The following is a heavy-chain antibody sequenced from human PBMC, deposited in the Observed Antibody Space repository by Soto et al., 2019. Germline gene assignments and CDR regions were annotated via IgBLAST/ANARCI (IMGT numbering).Heavy chain of an antibody. V-gene: IGHV1-69*13. J-gene: IGHJ6*02. CDR2: IIPIFGTA. D-gene: IGHD3-10*01. CDR1: GGTFSSYA. CDR3: ARVMYYGSGSYYNGYYYGMDV. Sequence: ASVKVSCKASGGTFSSYAISWVRQAPGQGLEWMGGIIPIFGTANYAQKFQGRVTITADESTSTAYMELSSLRSEDTAVYYCARVMYYGSGSYYNGYYYGMDVWGQGTTVTVSS.